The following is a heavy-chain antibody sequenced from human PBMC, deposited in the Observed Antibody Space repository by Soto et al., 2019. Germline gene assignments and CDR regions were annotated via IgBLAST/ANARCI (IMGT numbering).Heavy chain of an antibody. CDR3: AKDGSHNFDY. J-gene: IGHJ4*02. V-gene: IGHV3-30*18. Sequence: QVQLVESGGGVVQPGRSLRLSCAASGFTFSPYAMHWVRQAPGKGLEWVAIMSYDGSNEYYADSVKGRFTISRDNSKNTRYLQMNCLRAEDTAVYCCAKDGSHNFDYWGQGTLVTVSS. D-gene: IGHD1-26*01. CDR1: GFTFSPYA. CDR2: MSYDGSNE.